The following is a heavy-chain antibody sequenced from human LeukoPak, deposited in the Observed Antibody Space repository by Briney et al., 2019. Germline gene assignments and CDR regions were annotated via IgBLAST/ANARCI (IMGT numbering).Heavy chain of an antibody. V-gene: IGHV4-38-2*02. CDR3: ARAPYYDSSGYPFDY. D-gene: IGHD3-22*01. J-gene: IGHJ4*02. Sequence: SETLSLTCTVSGYSISSGYYWGWTRQPPGKGLEWIGSIYHSGSTYYNPSLKSRVTISVDTSKNQFSLKLSSVTAADTAVYYCARAPYYDSSGYPFDYWGQGTLVTVSS. CDR1: GYSISSGYY. CDR2: IYHSGST.